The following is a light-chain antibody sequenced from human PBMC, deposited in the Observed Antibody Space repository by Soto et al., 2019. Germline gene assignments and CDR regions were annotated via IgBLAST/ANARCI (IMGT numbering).Light chain of an antibody. CDR3: GSYTSSSTEV. J-gene: IGLJ1*01. V-gene: IGLV2-14*01. CDR1: SSDVGGYNY. CDR2: DVS. Sequence: QSALTQPASVSGSPGQSITISCTGTSSDVGGYNYVSWYQQHPGKAPKLMIYDVSNRPSGVSNRFSGSKSGNTASLTISGLQAEDEADSYCGSYTSSSTEVFGTGTKVTVL.